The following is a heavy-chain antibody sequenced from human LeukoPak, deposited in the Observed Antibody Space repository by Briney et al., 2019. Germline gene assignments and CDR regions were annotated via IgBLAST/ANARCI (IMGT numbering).Heavy chain of an antibody. CDR3: ARQKADAGYDSPFDL. CDR2: IIPMFGTT. Sequence: ASVKVSCKASGGTFGSYVINWVRQAPGQGLERMGGIIPMFGTTHFAQNFQGRVTITADESTSTVFMEVGSLRSEDRAVYYCARQKADAGYDSPFDLWGQGTLVTVSS. J-gene: IGHJ4*02. D-gene: IGHD5-12*01. CDR1: GGTFGSYV. V-gene: IGHV1-69*13.